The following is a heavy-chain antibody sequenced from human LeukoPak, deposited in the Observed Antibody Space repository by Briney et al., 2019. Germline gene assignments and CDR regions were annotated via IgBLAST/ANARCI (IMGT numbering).Heavy chain of an antibody. CDR1: GYTFTGYY. CDR2: INPNSGGT. Sequence: ASVKVSCKASGYTFTGYYMHWVRQAPGQGLEWRGWINPNSGGTNYAQKFQGRVTMTRDTSISTAYMELSRLRSDDTAVYYCARVGYCSSTSCSYFDYWGQGTLVTASS. D-gene: IGHD2-2*01. J-gene: IGHJ4*02. CDR3: ARVGYCSSTSCSYFDY. V-gene: IGHV1-2*02.